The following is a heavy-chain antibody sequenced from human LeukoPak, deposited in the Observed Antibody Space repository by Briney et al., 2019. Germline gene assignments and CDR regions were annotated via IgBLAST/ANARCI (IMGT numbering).Heavy chain of an antibody. V-gene: IGHV3-9*01. CDR2: INWKTGNG. D-gene: IGHD5-24*01. Sequence: GGSLRLSCAVSGFNFDDYAMHWVRQAPGGGLWWVSGINWKTGNGIYADSVKGRFTISRDNAKNSLYLQMSSLRAEDTALYYCTRRAARWQFDLWGRGTLLTVSS. J-gene: IGHJ2*01. CDR1: GFNFDDYA. CDR3: TRRAARWQFDL.